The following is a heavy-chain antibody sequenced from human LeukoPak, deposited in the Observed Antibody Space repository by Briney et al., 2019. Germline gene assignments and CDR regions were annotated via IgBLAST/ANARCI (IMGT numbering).Heavy chain of an antibody. D-gene: IGHD5-24*01. CDR2: ISYDGSNK. Sequence: GRSLRLSCAASGFTFSSYAMHWVRQAPGKGLEWVAVISYDGSNKYYADSVKGRFTISRDNAKNSLYLQMNSLRVDDTAVYYCARIREVIGTDWFDPWGQGTLVTVSS. CDR3: ARIREVIGTDWFDP. CDR1: GFTFSSYA. J-gene: IGHJ5*02. V-gene: IGHV3-30-3*01.